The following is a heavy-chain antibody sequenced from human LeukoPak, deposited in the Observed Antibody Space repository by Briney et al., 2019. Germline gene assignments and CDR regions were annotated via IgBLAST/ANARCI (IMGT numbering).Heavy chain of an antibody. CDR2: FDPEDGET. CDR3: ATDGGVGHDY. J-gene: IGHJ4*02. Sequence: ASVKVSCKVSGYTLTELSMHWVRQAPGKGLEWMGGFDPEDGETIHAQKFQGRVTMTEDTSTDTVYMELSSLRSEDTAVYYCATDGGVGHDYWGQGTLVTVSS. CDR1: GYTLTELS. D-gene: IGHD3-16*01. V-gene: IGHV1-24*01.